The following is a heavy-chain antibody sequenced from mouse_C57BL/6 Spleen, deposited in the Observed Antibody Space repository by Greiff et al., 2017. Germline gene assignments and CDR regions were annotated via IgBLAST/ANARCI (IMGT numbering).Heavy chain of an antibody. V-gene: IGHV3-6*01. CDR2: ISYDGSN. Sequence: VQLKESGPGLVKPSQSLSLTCSVTGYSITSGYYWNWIRQFPGNKLEWMGYISYDGSNNYNPSLKNRIAITRDTSKNQFFLKLNSVTTEDTATYYCASIYYYGPFAYWGQGTLVTVSA. CDR3: ASIYYYGPFAY. CDR1: GYSITSGYY. J-gene: IGHJ3*01. D-gene: IGHD1-1*01.